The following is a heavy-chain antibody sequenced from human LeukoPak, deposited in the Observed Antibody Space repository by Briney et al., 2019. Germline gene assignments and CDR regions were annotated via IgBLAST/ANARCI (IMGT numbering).Heavy chain of an antibody. CDR3: ARDANPLRSYGAFDI. CDR1: GYTFTGYY. D-gene: IGHD3-16*01. V-gene: IGHV1-2*02. Sequence: ASVKVSCKASGYTFTGYYMHWVRQAPGQGLEWMGWINPNSGGTNYAQKFQGRVTMTTDTSTSTAYMELRSLRSDDTAVYYCARDANPLRSYGAFDIWGQGTMVTVSS. CDR2: INPNSGGT. J-gene: IGHJ3*02.